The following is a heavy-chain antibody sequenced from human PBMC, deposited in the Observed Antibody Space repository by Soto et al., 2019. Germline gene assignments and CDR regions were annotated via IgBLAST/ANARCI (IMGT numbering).Heavy chain of an antibody. J-gene: IGHJ5*02. V-gene: IGHV1-69*13. Sequence: GASVKVSCKASGGTFSSYAISWVRQAPGQGLEWMGGIIPIFGTANYAQKFQGRVTITADESTSTAYMELSSLRSEDTAVYYCAREDSRLRAFDPWGQGTLVTFSS. CDR2: IIPIFGTA. D-gene: IGHD2-21*01. CDR3: AREDSRLRAFDP. CDR1: GGTFSSYA.